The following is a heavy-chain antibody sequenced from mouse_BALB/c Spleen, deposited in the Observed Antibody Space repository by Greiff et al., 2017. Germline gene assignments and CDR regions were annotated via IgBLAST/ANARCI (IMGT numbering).Heavy chain of an antibody. CDR2: ISSGGSYT. V-gene: IGHV5-6-4*01. J-gene: IGHJ4*01. CDR1: GFTFSSYT. D-gene: IGHD1-2*01. CDR3: TRDPLHYYGYDYAMDY. Sequence: EVMLVESGGGLVKPGGSLKLSCAASGFTFSSYTMSWVRQTPEKRLEWVATISSGGSYTYYPDSVKGRFTISRDNAKNTLYLQMSSLKSEDTAMYYCTRDPLHYYGYDYAMDYWGQGTSVTVSS.